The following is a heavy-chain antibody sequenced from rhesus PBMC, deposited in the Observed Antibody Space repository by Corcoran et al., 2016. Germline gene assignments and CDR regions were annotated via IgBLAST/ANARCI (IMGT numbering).Heavy chain of an antibody. CDR1: AGSMSSNY. CDR2: IHGGSGRT. CDR3: ARLVAGSGLDS. J-gene: IGHJ6*01. Sequence: QVLLQESGPGLVKPSETLSRTCTVSAGSMSSNYWRWIRPSPGKGLEWIGYIHGGSGRTSYNPSLKSRVTFSRDTSKNQFSLKLTSVTAADTAVYYCARLVAGSGLDSWGQGVVVTVSS. V-gene: IGHV4-147*01. D-gene: IGHD6-37*01.